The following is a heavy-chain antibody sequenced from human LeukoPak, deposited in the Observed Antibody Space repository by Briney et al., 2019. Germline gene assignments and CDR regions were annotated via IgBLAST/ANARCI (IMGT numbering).Heavy chain of an antibody. V-gene: IGHV4-4*02. CDR3: ARGVVSGYCSGGSCYYYGMDV. CDR1: GGSISSSNW. D-gene: IGHD2-15*01. Sequence: SETLSLTCAVSGGSISSSNWWSWVRQPPGKGLEWIGEINHSGSTNYNPSLKSRVTISVDTSKNQFSLKLSSVTAADTAVYYCARGVVSGYCSGGSCYYYGMDVWGKGTTVTVSS. J-gene: IGHJ6*04. CDR2: INHSGST.